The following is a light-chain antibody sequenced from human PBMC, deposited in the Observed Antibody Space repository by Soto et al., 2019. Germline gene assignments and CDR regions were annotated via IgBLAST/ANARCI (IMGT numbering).Light chain of an antibody. Sequence: EIVMTQSPATLSVSPGERVILSCRASQNINYNLAWYQQKPGQAPRLLIQGASTRATGIPVRFSGSGSGTEFTLTISSLQSEDFGVYYCQQYKDWYSFGQGTKLEIK. CDR1: QNINYN. J-gene: IGKJ2*03. CDR2: GAS. CDR3: QQYKDWYS. V-gene: IGKV3-15*01.